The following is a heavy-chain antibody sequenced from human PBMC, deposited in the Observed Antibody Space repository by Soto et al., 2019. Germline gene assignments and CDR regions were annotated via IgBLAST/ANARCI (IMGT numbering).Heavy chain of an antibody. V-gene: IGHV3-23*01. CDR3: AKEQLEPHFGFDY. CDR2: ISGSGGST. Sequence: PGGSLRLSCAASGFTFSSYAMSWVRQAPGKGLEWVSGISGSGGSTYYADSVKGRFTISRDNSKNTLYLQMSSLRAEDTAVYYCAKEQLEPHFGFDYWGQGTLVTVSS. CDR1: GFTFSSYA. J-gene: IGHJ4*02. D-gene: IGHD1-1*01.